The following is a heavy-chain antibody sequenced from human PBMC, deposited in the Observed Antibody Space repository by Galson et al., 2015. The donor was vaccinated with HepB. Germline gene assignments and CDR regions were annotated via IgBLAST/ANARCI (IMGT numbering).Heavy chain of an antibody. D-gene: IGHD1-26*01. CDR2: ISSSGSTI. Sequence: SLRLSCAASGFTFSSYEMNWVRQAPGKGLEWVSYISSSGSTIYYADSVKGRFTISRDNAKNSLYLQMNSLRAEDTAVYYCATPGTWVLHRGRGYYYGMDVWGQGTTVTVSS. CDR3: ATPGTWVLHRGRGYYYGMDV. CDR1: GFTFSSYE. J-gene: IGHJ6*02. V-gene: IGHV3-48*03.